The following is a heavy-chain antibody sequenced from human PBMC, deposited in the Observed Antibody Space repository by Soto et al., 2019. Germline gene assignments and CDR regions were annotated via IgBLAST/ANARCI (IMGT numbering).Heavy chain of an antibody. J-gene: IGHJ4*02. CDR3: AKGRITMIVVVSYDY. CDR1: GFTFSGYA. Sequence: PGGSLRLSCAASGFTFSGYAMSWVRQAPGKGLEWVSAISGSGGSTYYADSVKGRFTISRDNSKNTLYLQMNSLRAEDTAVYYCAKGRITMIVVVSYDYWCQGTLVTVSS. D-gene: IGHD3-22*01. CDR2: ISGSGGST. V-gene: IGHV3-23*01.